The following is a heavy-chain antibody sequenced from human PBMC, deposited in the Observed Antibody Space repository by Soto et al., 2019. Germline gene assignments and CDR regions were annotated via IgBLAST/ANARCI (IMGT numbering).Heavy chain of an antibody. CDR3: ARDHYYYYSSGYYPYY. Sequence: EVQLVESGGGLVKPGGSLRLSCAASGFTFSSYSMNWVRQAPGKGLEWVSSISSSSSYIYYADSVKGRFTISRDNAKNSLYLQMNSLRAEDTAVYYCARDHYYYYSSGYYPYYWGQGTLVTVSS. CDR1: GFTFSSYS. V-gene: IGHV3-21*04. CDR2: ISSSSSYI. J-gene: IGHJ4*02. D-gene: IGHD3-22*01.